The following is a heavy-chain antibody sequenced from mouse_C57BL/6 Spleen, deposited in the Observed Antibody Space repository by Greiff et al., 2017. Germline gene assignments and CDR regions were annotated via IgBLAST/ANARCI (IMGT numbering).Heavy chain of an antibody. D-gene: IGHD2-5*01. J-gene: IGHJ2*01. CDR1: GYTFTSYW. CDR3: ARSSNQPGFDY. V-gene: IGHV1-69*01. CDR2: IDPSDSYT. Sequence: QVQLQQPGAELVMPGASVKLSCKASGYTFTSYWMHWVKQRPGQGLEWIGEIDPSDSYTNYNQKFKGKSTLTVDKSSSTAYMQLSSLTSEDSAVYYCARSSNQPGFDYWGQGTTLTVSS.